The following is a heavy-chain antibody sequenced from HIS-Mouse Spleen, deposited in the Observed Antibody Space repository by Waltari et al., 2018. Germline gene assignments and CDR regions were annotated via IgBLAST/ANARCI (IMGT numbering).Heavy chain of an antibody. Sequence: QVQLPESGPGLVKPSQTLSLTCPVSGCPISRGDYYWSWIRQPPGKGLEWIGYIYYSGSTYYNPSLKSRVTISVDTSKNQFSLKLSSVTAADTAVYYCARDMRTAPDYWGQGTLVTVSS. J-gene: IGHJ4*02. V-gene: IGHV4-30-4*01. CDR2: IYYSGST. D-gene: IGHD2-21*02. CDR1: GCPISRGDYY. CDR3: ARDMRTAPDY.